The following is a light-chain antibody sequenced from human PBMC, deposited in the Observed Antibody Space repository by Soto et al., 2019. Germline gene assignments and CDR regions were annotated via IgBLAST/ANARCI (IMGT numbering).Light chain of an antibody. CDR3: HQYDSSSGYT. Sequence: DIQMTQFPSILSASVGDRVTITCRASQNIRNWLAWYQQKPGKAPKLLIYDASTLERGVPSRFSGSGSRTEFTLTVSSLQADDFATYYCHQYDSSSGYTFGQGTKLEI. V-gene: IGKV1-5*01. CDR1: QNIRNW. J-gene: IGKJ2*01. CDR2: DAS.